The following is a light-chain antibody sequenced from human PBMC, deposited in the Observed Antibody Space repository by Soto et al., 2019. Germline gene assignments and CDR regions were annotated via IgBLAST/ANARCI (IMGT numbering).Light chain of an antibody. Sequence: EIVMTQSPANLSVSPGERATLSCRASQSVSSNLAWYQQKPGQGPRLLIYGASTRATSIPARFSGSGSGTGFTLTINSLQSEDFAVYYCQQYNKWPPYTFGQGTKLEIK. V-gene: IGKV3-15*01. CDR1: QSVSSN. CDR3: QQYNKWPPYT. J-gene: IGKJ2*01. CDR2: GAS.